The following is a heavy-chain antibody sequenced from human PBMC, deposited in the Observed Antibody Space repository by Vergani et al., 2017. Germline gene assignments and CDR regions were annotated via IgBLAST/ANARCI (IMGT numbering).Heavy chain of an antibody. D-gene: IGHD2-21*01. V-gene: IGHV3-15*07. J-gene: IGHJ6*02. CDR2: IKSTFDRGTT. Sequence: EVQLVESGGGIVKPGGSLRLSCVASGFSFRNAWMNWVRRTPGKGLEWVGRIKSTFDRGTTDYAAAVKGRFTISRDDSKNTLFLQMNGLKTEDIGVYYCTTNPRFCGDGSGYWLRDHHYHGKGVWGQGTTVTVSS. CDR3: TTNPRFCGDGSGYWLRDHHYHGKGV. CDR1: GFSFRNAW.